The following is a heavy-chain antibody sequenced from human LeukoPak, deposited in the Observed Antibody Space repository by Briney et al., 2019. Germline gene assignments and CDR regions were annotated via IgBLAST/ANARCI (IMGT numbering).Heavy chain of an antibody. CDR1: GIIFENHG. V-gene: IGHV3-33*01. CDR2: VWYDGSKD. D-gene: IGHD5-12*01. Sequence: GGSLRLSCEVAGIIFENHGMHWVRQAPGKWLEWVAIVWYDGSKDYYADSVKGRFTIYRDNSKNTLYMKMNSLSAEDTAVYYCAAGYSGYDLKIDYWGQGTLVTVSS. CDR3: AAGYSGYDLKIDY. J-gene: IGHJ4*02.